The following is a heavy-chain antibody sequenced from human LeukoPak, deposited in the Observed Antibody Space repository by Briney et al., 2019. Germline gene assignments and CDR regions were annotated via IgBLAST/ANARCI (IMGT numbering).Heavy chain of an antibody. CDR1: GFTFSSYA. CDR3: AGQDFVFSSSWCGYYYYGMDF. V-gene: IGHV3-30-3*01. J-gene: IGHJ6*02. D-gene: IGHD6-13*01. CDR2: ISYDGSNT. Sequence: GGSLRLSCAASGFTFSSYAMRWVRQAPGKGLEWVSVISYDGSNTYYADSVKGRFTISRDNSKNTLYLQMNSLRAEDTAVYYCAGQDFVFSSSWCGYYYYGMDFGGRGRKVTVS.